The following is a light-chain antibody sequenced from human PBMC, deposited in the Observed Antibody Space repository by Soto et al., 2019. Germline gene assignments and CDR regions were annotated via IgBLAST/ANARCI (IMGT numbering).Light chain of an antibody. Sequence: QSALTQPPSTSGTPGQRVTISCSGSSXNIGSKTINWYQHLPGTAPKLLIFSNNQRPSGVPDRFSASKSGTSASLAVSGLQSEDEADYYCAAWDYSLNGYVFGTGTKVTVL. V-gene: IGLV1-44*01. J-gene: IGLJ1*01. CDR3: AAWDYSLNGYV. CDR2: SNN. CDR1: SXNIGSKT.